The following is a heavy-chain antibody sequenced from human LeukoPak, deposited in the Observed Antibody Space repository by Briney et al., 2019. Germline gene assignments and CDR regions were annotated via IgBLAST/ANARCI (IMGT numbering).Heavy chain of an antibody. D-gene: IGHD2-2*02. V-gene: IGHV1-46*01. J-gene: IGHJ5*02. CDR1: GYTFTSYY. CDR3: ARASCSSTSCYTSWFDP. CDR2: INPSGGSR. Sequence: ASVKVSCKASGYTFTSYYMHWVRQAPGQGLEWMGTINPSGGSRSYAQKFQGRVTMTRDTSTSTVYMELSSLRSEATAVYYCARASCSSTSCYTSWFDPWGQGTLVTVSS.